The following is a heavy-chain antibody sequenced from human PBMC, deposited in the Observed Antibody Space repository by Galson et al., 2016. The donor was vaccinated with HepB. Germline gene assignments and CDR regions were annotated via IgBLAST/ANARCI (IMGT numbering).Heavy chain of an antibody. CDR2: VSGSGTST. V-gene: IGHV3-23*01. CDR3: ASVPISGTTFDD. CDR1: GFTFNTYG. J-gene: IGHJ1*01. D-gene: IGHD1-14*01. Sequence: SLRLSCAASGFTFNTYGMHWVRQAPGRGLEWVSGVSGSGTSTYYADSVKGRFTISRDRSKNQFSLSLTSVTVADTAVYYCASVPISGTTFDDWGPGTLVTVSS.